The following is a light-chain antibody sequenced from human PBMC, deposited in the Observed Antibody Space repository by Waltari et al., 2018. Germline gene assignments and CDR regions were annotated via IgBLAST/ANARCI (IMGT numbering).Light chain of an antibody. CDR2: VNSDGSQ. CDR3: QTGGHGTWV. Sequence: QLVLTQSPSASASLGASVKLTCTLSSGHSSNVIAWLQQQPEKGPRYLMGVNSDGSQSRGDGMPDRFAGSSSGAARYLTISSLQSEDEADYYCQTGGHGTWVFGGGTKLTVL. V-gene: IGLV4-69*01. CDR1: SGHSSNV. J-gene: IGLJ3*02.